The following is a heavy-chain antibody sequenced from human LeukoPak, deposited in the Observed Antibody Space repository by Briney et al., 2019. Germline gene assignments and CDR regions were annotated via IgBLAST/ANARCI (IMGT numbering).Heavy chain of an antibody. V-gene: IGHV3-53*01. Sequence: GGSLRLSCAASGFTVSTNYMSWVRQAPGKGLEWVSVIYSAASATYYADSVKGRFTISRDDSKNMVYLQMNSLRAEDTAVYFCAREGYTNGWFRLWGQGTLVTVSS. CDR2: IYSAASAT. D-gene: IGHD6-19*01. J-gene: IGHJ4*02. CDR1: GFTVSTNY. CDR3: AREGYTNGWFRL.